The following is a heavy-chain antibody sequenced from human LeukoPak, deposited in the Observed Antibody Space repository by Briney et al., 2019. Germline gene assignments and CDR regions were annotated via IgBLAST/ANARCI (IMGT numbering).Heavy chain of an antibody. V-gene: IGHV1-8*03. Sequence: ASVKVSCKASGYTFTSYYMHWVRQAPGQGLEWMGWMNLNSGNTGYAQKFQGRVTITRNTSIRTAYMELSSLRSEDTAVYYCARTLRPYWYSGSHDAFDIWGQGTMVTVSS. CDR2: MNLNSGNT. D-gene: IGHD1-26*01. J-gene: IGHJ3*02. CDR3: ARTLRPYWYSGSHDAFDI. CDR1: GYTFTSYY.